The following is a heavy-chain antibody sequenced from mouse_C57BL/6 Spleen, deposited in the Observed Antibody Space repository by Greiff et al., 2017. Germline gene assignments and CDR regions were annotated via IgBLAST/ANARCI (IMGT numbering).Heavy chain of an antibody. CDR3: ARGYYGSHWYFDV. CDR1: GFTFSDYY. Sequence: EVHLVESEGGLVQPGSSMKLSCTASGFTFSDYYMAWVRQVPEKGLEWVANINYDGSSTYYLDSLKSRFIISRDNAKNILYLQMSSLKSEDTATYYCARGYYGSHWYFDVWGTGTTVTVSS. J-gene: IGHJ1*03. D-gene: IGHD1-1*01. CDR2: INYDGSST. V-gene: IGHV5-16*01.